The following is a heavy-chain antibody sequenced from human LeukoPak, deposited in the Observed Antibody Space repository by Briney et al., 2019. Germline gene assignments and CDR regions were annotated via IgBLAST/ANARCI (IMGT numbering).Heavy chain of an antibody. J-gene: IGHJ4*02. CDR3: ARGALLWFGDRMEYYFDY. CDR2: IYYSGNT. V-gene: IGHV4-59*01. D-gene: IGHD3-10*01. CDR1: GGSFSDYY. Sequence: PSETLSLTCAVYGGSFSDYYWSWIRQPPGKGLEWIGFIYYSGNTNYNPSLKSRVTISVDTSKNQFSLKLSSMTAADTAVYYCARGALLWFGDRMEYYFDYWGQGTLLTVSS.